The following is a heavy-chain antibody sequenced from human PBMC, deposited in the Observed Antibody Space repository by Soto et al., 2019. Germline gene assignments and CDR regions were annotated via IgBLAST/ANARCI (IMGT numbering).Heavy chain of an antibody. D-gene: IGHD4-17*01. V-gene: IGHV3-74*01. Sequence: EVQLVESGGGLVQPGGSLRLSCAASGFTFSSYWMHWVRQAPGKGLVWVSRINSDGSSTNYADSVKGRFTISRDNAKNALYLQMNSLRAEDTAVYYCARGNYGGKSGDYWGQGTLVTVSS. CDR3: ARGNYGGKSGDY. J-gene: IGHJ4*02. CDR2: INSDGSST. CDR1: GFTFSSYW.